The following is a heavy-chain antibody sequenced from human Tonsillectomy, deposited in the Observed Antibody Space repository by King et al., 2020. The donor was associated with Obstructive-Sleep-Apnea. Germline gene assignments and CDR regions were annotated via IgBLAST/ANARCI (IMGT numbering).Heavy chain of an antibody. D-gene: IGHD2-15*01. CDR1: GFTFSSYA. J-gene: IGHJ4*02. V-gene: IGHV3-33*01. CDR2: IWYDGSNK. CDR3: VREGGGYCSGGSCYWGRFDY. Sequence: VQLVESGGGVVQPGRSLRLSCAASGFTFSSYAMHWVRQAPGKGLEWVAVIWYDGSNKYYADSVKGRFTISRDNSKNTLYLQMNSLRAEDTAVYYCVREGGGYCSGGSCYWGRFDYWGQGTLVTVSS.